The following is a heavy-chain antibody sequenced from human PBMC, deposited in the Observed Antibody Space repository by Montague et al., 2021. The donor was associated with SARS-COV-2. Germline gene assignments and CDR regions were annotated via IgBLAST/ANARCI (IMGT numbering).Heavy chain of an antibody. Sequence: SETLSLTCAVYGGSFSGYCWSWIRQSPGKGLEWIVEINHSGDTNYNPPLKSRVTISVDTSKNQFSLKLMSVTAADMTVYYCARGVLGENRYASGWFLTHHYTSLAVWGQGTTVTVSS. D-gene: IGHD6-19*01. CDR2: INHSGDT. V-gene: IGHV4-34*01. CDR3: ARGVLGENRYASGWFLTHHYTSLAV. CDR1: GGSFSGYC. J-gene: IGHJ6*02.